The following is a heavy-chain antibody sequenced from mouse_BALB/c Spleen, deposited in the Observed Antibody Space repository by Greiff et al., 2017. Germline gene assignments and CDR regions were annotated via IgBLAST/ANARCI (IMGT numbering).Heavy chain of an antibody. CDR1: GFSLTSYG. CDR2: IWSDGST. J-gene: IGHJ4*01. D-gene: IGHD2-1*01. Sequence: VAPSQSLSITCTVSGFSLTSYGVHWVRQPPGKGLEWLVVIWSDGSTTYNSALKSRLSISKDNSKSQVFLKMNSLQTDDTAMYYCARHGYGNYDAMDYWGQGTSVTVSS. CDR3: ARHGYGNYDAMDY. V-gene: IGHV2-6-2*01.